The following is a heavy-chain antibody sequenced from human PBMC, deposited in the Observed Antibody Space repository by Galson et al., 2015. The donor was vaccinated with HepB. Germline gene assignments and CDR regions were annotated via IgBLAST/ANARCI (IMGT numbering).Heavy chain of an antibody. CDR2: IWSGGSDK. V-gene: IGHV3-33*01. D-gene: IGHD3-10*01. CDR3: ARLRGSGHYMDV. Sequence: SLRLSCAASGFTFSGYGMHWVRQAPGKGLERTALIWSGGSDKYYADSVKGRFTISRDNSKNTLYLQMNSLRAEDTAVYYCARLRGSGHYMDVWGKGTTVTVSS. J-gene: IGHJ6*03. CDR1: GFTFSGYG.